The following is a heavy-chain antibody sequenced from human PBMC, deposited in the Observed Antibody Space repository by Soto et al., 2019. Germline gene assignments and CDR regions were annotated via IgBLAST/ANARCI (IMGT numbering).Heavy chain of an antibody. Sequence: QVQLQESGPGLVKPSETLSLTCTVSGGSISSYYWSWIRQPPGKGLEWIGYIYYSGSTNYNPSLKRRVTISVDTSKNQFSLKLSSVTAADTAVYYCARGTRTWGSDFDYWGQGTLVTVSS. D-gene: IGHD3-16*01. CDR1: GGSISSYY. CDR2: IYYSGST. J-gene: IGHJ4*02. V-gene: IGHV4-59*01. CDR3: ARGTRTWGSDFDY.